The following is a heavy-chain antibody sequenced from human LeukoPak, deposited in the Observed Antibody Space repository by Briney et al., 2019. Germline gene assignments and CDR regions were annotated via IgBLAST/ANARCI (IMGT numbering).Heavy chain of an antibody. V-gene: IGHV4-59*01. D-gene: IGHD3-22*01. J-gene: IGHJ3*02. CDR3: AREGWYYYDSSGENAFDI. CDR1: GGSISSYY. Sequence: PSQTLSLTCTAYGGSISSYYWSWIRQPPGKGLEWIGYIYYSGSTNYNPSLKSRVTISVDTSKNQFSLKLSSVTAADTAVYYCAREGWYYYDSSGENAFDIWGQGTMVTVSS. CDR2: IYYSGST.